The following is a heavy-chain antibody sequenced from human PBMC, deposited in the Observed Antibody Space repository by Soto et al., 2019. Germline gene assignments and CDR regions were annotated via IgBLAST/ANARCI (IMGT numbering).Heavy chain of an antibody. CDR1: GYTFTRYA. V-gene: IGHV1-3*01. D-gene: IGHD1-26*01. CDR2: INAGNGNT. CDR3: ARPRDLLLDYFDY. J-gene: IGHJ4*02. Sequence: QVQLVQSGAEVKKPGASVKVSCKASGYTFTRYAMHWVRQAPGQRLEWMGWINAGNGNTKYSQKFQGRVTITRDTSASTAYMELSSLRSEDTAVYYCARPRDLLLDYFDYWGQGTLVTVSS.